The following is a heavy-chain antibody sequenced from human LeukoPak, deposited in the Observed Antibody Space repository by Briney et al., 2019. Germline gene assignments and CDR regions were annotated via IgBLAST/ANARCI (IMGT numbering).Heavy chain of an antibody. V-gene: IGHV3-30-3*01. CDR3: ARVDSSGWLIYGMDV. D-gene: IGHD6-19*01. CDR1: GFTFSSYA. CDR2: ISYDGCNK. J-gene: IGHJ6*02. Sequence: PERSLRLSCAASGFTFSSYAMHWVRQAPGKGLEWVAVISYDGCNKYYADSVKGRFTIIRDNSKNTLYLQMNSVRSEDTAVYFCARVDSSGWLIYGMDVWGQGTTVTVSS.